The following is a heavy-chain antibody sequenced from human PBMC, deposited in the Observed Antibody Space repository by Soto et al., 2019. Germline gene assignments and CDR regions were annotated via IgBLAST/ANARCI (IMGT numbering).Heavy chain of an antibody. CDR3: MRLNYYDTSGYPYFFDY. CDR2: VHYVGTT. D-gene: IGHD3-22*01. J-gene: IGHJ4*02. V-gene: IGHV4-59*12. CDR1: GDSMSEFY. Sequence: SETLSLTCSVSGDSMSEFYWSWIRQSPGKGLEWIGYVHYVGTTKYNPSHKSRVTISVDTSKKQFSLNLRSVTAADTAVYYCMRLNYYDTSGYPYFFDYWGQGAPVTVSS.